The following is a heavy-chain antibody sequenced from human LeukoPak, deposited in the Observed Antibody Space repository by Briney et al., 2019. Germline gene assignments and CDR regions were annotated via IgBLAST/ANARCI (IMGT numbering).Heavy chain of an antibody. V-gene: IGHV3-30*18. CDR1: GFTFSSYA. D-gene: IGHD4-11*01. CDR2: ISYDGSNK. Sequence: GGSLRISCAASGFTFSSYAIHWVRQAPGKGLEWVTVISYDGSNKYYADSVKGRFTISRDNSRSTLYLQMNSLRTEDTAVYYCVKGGLQWGREYYFDYWGQGSLVTVAS. CDR3: VKGGLQWGREYYFDY. J-gene: IGHJ4*02.